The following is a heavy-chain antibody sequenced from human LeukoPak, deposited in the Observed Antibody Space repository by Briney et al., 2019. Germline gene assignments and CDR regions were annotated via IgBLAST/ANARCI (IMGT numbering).Heavy chain of an antibody. CDR3: ARVGPSYYFDY. Sequence: PVGSLRLSCAASGFTFSSYWMSWVRQAPGKGLEWVANIKQDGSEKYYVDSVKGRFTISRDNAKNSLYLQMNSLRAEDTAVYYCARVGPSYYFDYWGQGTLVPVSS. CDR2: IKQDGSEK. CDR1: GFTFSSYW. V-gene: IGHV3-7*05. J-gene: IGHJ4*02.